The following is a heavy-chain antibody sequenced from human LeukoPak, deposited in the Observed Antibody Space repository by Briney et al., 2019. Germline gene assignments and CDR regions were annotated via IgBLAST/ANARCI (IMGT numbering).Heavy chain of an antibody. D-gene: IGHD4-11*01. CDR1: GFTFNSYG. V-gene: IGHV3-30*18. CDR3: AKSATVTTQQRGYFDY. J-gene: IGHJ4*02. CDR2: ISYDGSNK. Sequence: GRSLRLSCAASGFTFNSYGMHWVRQAPGKGLEWVAVISYDGSNKYFADSMKGRFTISRDNPKNTLYLQMNSLRAEDTAVYYCAKSATVTTQQRGYFDYWGQGTLVTVSS.